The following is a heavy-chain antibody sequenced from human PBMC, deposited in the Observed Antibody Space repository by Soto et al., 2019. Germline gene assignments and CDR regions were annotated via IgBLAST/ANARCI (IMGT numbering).Heavy chain of an antibody. CDR2: IRYSGSST. J-gene: IGHJ6*02. CDR3: ASEGVVGATYYYYGMDV. D-gene: IGHD1-26*01. CDR1: GFTFSSYA. Sequence: GESLKISCAASGFTFSSYAMSWVRQAPGKGLEWVAAIRYSGSSTYYADSVKGRFTISRDNSKNTLYLQMNSLRAEDTAVYYCASEGVVGATYYYYGMDVWGQGTTVTVSS. V-gene: IGHV3-23*01.